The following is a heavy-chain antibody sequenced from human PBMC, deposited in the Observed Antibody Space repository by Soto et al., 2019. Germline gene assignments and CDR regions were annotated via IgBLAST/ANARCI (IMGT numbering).Heavy chain of an antibody. D-gene: IGHD2-15*01. CDR3: ARFQGFCSGGSCYSCYAFDI. J-gene: IGHJ3*02. V-gene: IGHV3-33*01. CDR2: IWYDGSNK. Sequence: QVQLVESGGGVVQPGRSLRLSCAASGFTFSSYGMHWVRQAPGKGLEWVAVIWYDGSNKYYADSVKGRFTISRDNSKNTVYLKMNSLGAEDTVVDNCARFQGFCSGGSCYSCYAFDIWGPGTMVTGSS. CDR1: GFTFSSYG.